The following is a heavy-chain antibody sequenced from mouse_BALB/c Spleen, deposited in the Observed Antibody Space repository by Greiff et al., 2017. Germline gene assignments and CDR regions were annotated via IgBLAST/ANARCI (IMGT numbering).Heavy chain of an antibody. CDR1: GYSFTGYY. CDR3: ARHYYGSEGFAY. D-gene: IGHD1-1*01. Sequence: LVKTGASVKISCKASGYSFTGYYMHWVKQSHGKSLEWIGYISCYNGATSYNQKFKGKATFTVDTSSSTAYMQFNSLTSEDSAVYYCARHYYGSEGFAYWGQGTLVTVSA. CDR2: ISCYNGAT. J-gene: IGHJ3*01. V-gene: IGHV1S34*01.